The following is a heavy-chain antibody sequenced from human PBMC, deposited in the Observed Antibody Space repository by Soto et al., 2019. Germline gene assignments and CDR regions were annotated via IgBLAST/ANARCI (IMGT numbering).Heavy chain of an antibody. D-gene: IGHD3-16*01. J-gene: IGHJ4*02. V-gene: IGHV3-33*01. CDR2: IWYDGSDK. Sequence: VGSLRLSCAASGFTFSGFGMHWVRQAPGKGLEWVAIIWYDGSDKYYADSVRGRFTISRDNSKNTLSLQMNSLRAEDTAVYHCAFGNLSYYFDYWGQGTPVTVSS. CDR3: AFGNLSYYFDY. CDR1: GFTFSGFG.